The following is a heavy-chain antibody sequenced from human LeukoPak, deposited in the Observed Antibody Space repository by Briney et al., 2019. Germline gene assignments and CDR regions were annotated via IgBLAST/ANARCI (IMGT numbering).Heavy chain of an antibody. Sequence: PGGSLRLSCIASGFTFRNYEMNWVRQAPGKGLEWISYISSSGSTIYYADSVKGRFTISRDNAKNSLYLQMNSLRAEDTAVYYCARDTSRYCTNGVCFNWFDPWGQGTLVTVSS. J-gene: IGHJ5*02. CDR3: ARDTSRYCTNGVCFNWFDP. CDR2: ISSSGSTI. V-gene: IGHV3-48*03. D-gene: IGHD2-8*01. CDR1: GFTFRNYE.